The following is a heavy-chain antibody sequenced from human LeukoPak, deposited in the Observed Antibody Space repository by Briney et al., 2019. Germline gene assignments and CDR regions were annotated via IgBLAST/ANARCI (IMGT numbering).Heavy chain of an antibody. D-gene: IGHD2-15*01. CDR3: ARDQSSGGRWLDY. J-gene: IGHJ4*02. Sequence: GGSQRLSCAVSGFTFSSFAVHWVRQAPGKGLEWVAVISYDGSKTYYADSVKGRFTISRDNSKNTVYLQMNSLSTEDTAMYYCARDQSSGGRWLDYWGRGTLVTVSS. CDR1: GFTFSSFA. CDR2: ISYDGSKT. V-gene: IGHV3-30-3*01.